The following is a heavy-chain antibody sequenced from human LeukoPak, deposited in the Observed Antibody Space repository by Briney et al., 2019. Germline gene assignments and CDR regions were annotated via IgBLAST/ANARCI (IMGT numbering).Heavy chain of an antibody. Sequence: GGSLRLSCVVSGFTFSTYWMYWVRQAPGKGLVWVSRINTDGSTTNYADSVKGRFTISRDNAKNSLYLQMNSLRAEDTAVYYCARDLGSGSYSKTYYFDYWGQGTLVAVSS. CDR2: INTDGSTT. V-gene: IGHV3-74*01. D-gene: IGHD3-10*01. CDR1: GFTFSTYW. J-gene: IGHJ4*02. CDR3: ARDLGSGSYSKTYYFDY.